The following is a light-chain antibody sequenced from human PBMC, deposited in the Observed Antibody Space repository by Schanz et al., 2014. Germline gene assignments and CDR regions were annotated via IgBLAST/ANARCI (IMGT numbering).Light chain of an antibody. V-gene: IGLV2-14*01. Sequence: QSALTQPASVSGSPGQSITISCTGTSSDVGGYNYVSWYQQHPGKAPKLMIYEVSKRPSGVPDRFSASKSGNTASLTVSGLQAEDEADYYCSSYTSSSTVVFGGGTKVTVL. CDR3: SSYTSSSTVV. CDR1: SSDVGGYNY. J-gene: IGLJ2*01. CDR2: EVS.